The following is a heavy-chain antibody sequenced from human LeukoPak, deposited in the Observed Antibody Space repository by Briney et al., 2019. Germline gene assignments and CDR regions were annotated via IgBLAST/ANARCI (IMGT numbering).Heavy chain of an antibody. J-gene: IGHJ4*02. CDR2: IYPADSDT. CDR3: AGRGTGTTLAFDY. Sequence: GESLKISCKGSGYSFTSYSIGWVRQMPGKGLEWMGIIYPADSDTRYSPSFQGQVTISVDKSISTAYLQWSSLKASDTAIYYCAGRGTGTTLAFDYWGQGTLVTVSS. CDR1: GYSFTSYS. V-gene: IGHV5-51*01. D-gene: IGHD1-1*01.